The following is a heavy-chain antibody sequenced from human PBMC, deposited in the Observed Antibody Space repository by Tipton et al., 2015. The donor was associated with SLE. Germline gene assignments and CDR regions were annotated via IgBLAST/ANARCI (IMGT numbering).Heavy chain of an antibody. Sequence: TLSLTCTVSGGAIACGPFYWDWIHQTPGKGLESIGAISYSGSTYYNPSLESRVTISVDTSKNQFSLSLTSVTAADTALYYCVSSGYPLGSFDVWGQGTMVTVS. CDR2: ISYSGST. CDR3: VSSGYPLGSFDV. J-gene: IGHJ3*01. D-gene: IGHD3-9*01. V-gene: IGHV4-39*07. CDR1: GGAIACGPFY.